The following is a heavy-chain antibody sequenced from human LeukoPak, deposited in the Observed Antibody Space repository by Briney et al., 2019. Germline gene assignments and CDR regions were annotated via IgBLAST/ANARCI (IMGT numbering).Heavy chain of an antibody. V-gene: IGHV3-23*01. CDR2: ISDSDGNT. CDR1: GFTFSSYA. CDR3: AKAGGSGYYNDAFDI. Sequence: GGSLRLSCAASGFTFSSYAMSWVRQAPGKGLEWVSAISDSDGNTYYADSVKGRFTISRDNAKNSLYLQMNSLRAEDTALYYCAKAGGSGYYNDAFDIWGQGTMVTVSS. J-gene: IGHJ3*02. D-gene: IGHD3-22*01.